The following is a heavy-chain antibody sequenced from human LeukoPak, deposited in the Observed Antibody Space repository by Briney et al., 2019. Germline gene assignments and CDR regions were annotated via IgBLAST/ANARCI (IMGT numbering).Heavy chain of an antibody. D-gene: IGHD6-25*01. Sequence: PGGSLRLSCVVSGFNVSSKFMSWVRQAPGKGPEWISVIYTGDKTYHAASVKGRFTISRVDSKNTLYLQMNSLRAEDTALYYCVRGTADWGQGTLVTVFS. J-gene: IGHJ1*01. CDR3: VRGTAD. V-gene: IGHV3-66*01. CDR1: GFNVSSKF. CDR2: IYTGDKT.